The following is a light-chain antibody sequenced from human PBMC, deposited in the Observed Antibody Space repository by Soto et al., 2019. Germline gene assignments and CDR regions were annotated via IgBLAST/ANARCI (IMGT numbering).Light chain of an antibody. CDR1: SSNIGAGYD. CDR3: QAYYSSMSGVV. V-gene: IGLV1-40*01. J-gene: IGLJ2*01. Sequence: QSVLTQPPSVSGAPGQRVTISCTGNSSNIGAGYDVPWYQHLPGTAPKLLIFGNNNRPSGVPDRFSGSKSGTSASLAITGLRPQEDAAYFFQAYYSSMSGVVFGGGTQLTVL. CDR2: GNN.